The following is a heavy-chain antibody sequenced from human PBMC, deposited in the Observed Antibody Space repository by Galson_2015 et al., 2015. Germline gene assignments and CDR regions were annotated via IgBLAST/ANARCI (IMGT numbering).Heavy chain of an antibody. Sequence: CAISGDSVSSNSAAWNWIRQSPSRGLEWLGRTYYRSKWYTDYALSVKSRITINPDTSKNQFSLQLNSVTPEDTAVYYSAGIGSYFRHWGQGTLVTVSS. D-gene: IGHD1-26*01. CDR2: TYYRSKWYT. V-gene: IGHV6-1*01. J-gene: IGHJ1*01. CDR1: GDSVSSNSAA. CDR3: AGIGSYFRH.